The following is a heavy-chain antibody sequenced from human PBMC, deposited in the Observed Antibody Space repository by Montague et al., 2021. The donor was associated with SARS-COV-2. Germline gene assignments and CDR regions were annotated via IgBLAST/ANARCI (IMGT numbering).Heavy chain of an antibody. CDR2: IYTGGYV. Sequence: SETLSLTCSVSGDSISRYYWSWIWQSDGKGLEWIGRIYTGGYVNYNPALQSRVSMSVDTSKSQVSLNVTSVTAADTAVYYCARAIWHLDVWGRGILVTVSS. V-gene: IGHV4-4*07. CDR1: GDSISRYY. CDR3: ARAIWHLDV. J-gene: IGHJ2*01.